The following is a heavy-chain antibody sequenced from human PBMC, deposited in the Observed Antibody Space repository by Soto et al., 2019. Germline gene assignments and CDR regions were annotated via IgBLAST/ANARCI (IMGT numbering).Heavy chain of an antibody. J-gene: IGHJ4*02. Sequence: GGSLRLSCPASGFTFSSYRMNWVRQAPGKGLEWVSYISSSSSTIYYADSVKGRFTIPRDNAKNSLYLQMNSLRDEDTAVYYCASGAYSGSGEGYYFDYWGQGTLVTGSS. D-gene: IGHD3-10*01. CDR1: GFTFSSYR. V-gene: IGHV3-48*02. CDR3: ASGAYSGSGEGYYFDY. CDR2: ISSSSSTI.